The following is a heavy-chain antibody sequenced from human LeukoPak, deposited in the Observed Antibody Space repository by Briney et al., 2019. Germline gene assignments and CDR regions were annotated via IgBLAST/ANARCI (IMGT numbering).Heavy chain of an antibody. V-gene: IGHV3-21*01. CDR2: ISRSSSYI. CDR1: GFTFSSYS. D-gene: IGHD5-18*01. J-gene: IGHJ6*03. Sequence: AGGSLRLSCAASGFTFSSYSMNWVRQAPGKGLEWVSSISRSSSYIYYADSVKGRFTISRDNAKNSLYLQMNSLRAEDTAVYYCARKAGYSRLPHYYYYMDVWGKGTTVTVSS. CDR3: ARKAGYSRLPHYYYYMDV.